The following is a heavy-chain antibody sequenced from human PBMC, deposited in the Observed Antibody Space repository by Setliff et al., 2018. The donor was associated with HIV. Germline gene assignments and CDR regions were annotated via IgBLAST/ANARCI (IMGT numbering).Heavy chain of an antibody. D-gene: IGHD1-26*01. V-gene: IGHV7-4-1*02. Sequence: VPSVKVSCKASGYTFTSYAVNWVRQAPGQGLEWVGWIHTNTGDPTYAQGFTGRFVFSFDTSVSTAYLQISGLKAEDTAVYYCATRGEQLYFYGMDVWGQGTTVTVSS. CDR3: ATRGEQLYFYGMDV. J-gene: IGHJ6*02. CDR2: IHTNTGDP. CDR1: GYTFTSYA.